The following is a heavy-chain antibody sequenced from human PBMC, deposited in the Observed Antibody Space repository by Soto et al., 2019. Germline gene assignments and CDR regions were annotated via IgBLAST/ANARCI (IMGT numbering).Heavy chain of an antibody. CDR1: GGSFSGYY. J-gene: IGHJ5*02. CDR2: INHSGST. V-gene: IGHV4-34*01. Sequence: PSETLSLTCAVYGGSFSGYYWSWIRQPPGKGLEWIGEINHSGSTNYNPSLKSRVTISVDTSKNQFSLKLSSVTAADTAVYYCVRGRGYYARSVATQLDPWGQGTLVTVSS. CDR3: VRGRGYYARSVATQLDP. D-gene: IGHD2-2*01.